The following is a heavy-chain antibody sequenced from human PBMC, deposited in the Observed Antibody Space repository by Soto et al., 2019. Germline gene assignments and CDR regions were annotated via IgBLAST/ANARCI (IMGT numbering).Heavy chain of an antibody. J-gene: IGHJ5*02. Sequence: ASVKVPCKASGYILTSYYIHWVRQAPGQGLEWMGWINPFDGSRMFAQSFQGRVTMTRDTSTSTVYMELSSLRSEDTAVYYCARDSAANIAAAGGGNWFDPWGQGTLVTVSS. CDR2: INPFDGSR. V-gene: IGHV1-46*03. CDR1: GYILTSYY. CDR3: ARDSAANIAAAGGGNWFDP. D-gene: IGHD6-13*01.